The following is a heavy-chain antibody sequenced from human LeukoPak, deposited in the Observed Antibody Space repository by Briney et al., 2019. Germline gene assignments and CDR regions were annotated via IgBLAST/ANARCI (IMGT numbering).Heavy chain of an antibody. D-gene: IGHD2-2*01. CDR3: ARHNPPPAGFCSGTSCFMSGSQYFYMDV. Sequence: SETLSLTCTVSGGSVSGYFWSWIRQPPGKGPEWIGYIYSTGTTNYSPSPSSRVTISVDTSKNQISLNLRFVTATDTAIYHCARHNPPPAGFCSGTSCFMSGSQYFYMDVWGRGTSVTVS. V-gene: IGHV4-4*09. CDR1: GGSVSGYF. CDR2: IYSTGTT. J-gene: IGHJ6*03.